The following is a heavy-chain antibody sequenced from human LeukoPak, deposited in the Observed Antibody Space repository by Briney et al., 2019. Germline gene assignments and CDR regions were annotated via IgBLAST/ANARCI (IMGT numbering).Heavy chain of an antibody. CDR3: ARSSGYPFFDY. V-gene: IGHV3-48*01. D-gene: IGHD3-22*01. Sequence: SGGSLRLSWEASGFTFSDYSMNWVRQAPGEGLEWLSYITSTSDTIYYADSVKGRFTSSRDNAKNSVYLQMNSLRAEDTAVYYCARSSGYPFFDYWGQGTLVTVSS. J-gene: IGHJ4*02. CDR1: GFTFSDYS. CDR2: ITSTSDTI.